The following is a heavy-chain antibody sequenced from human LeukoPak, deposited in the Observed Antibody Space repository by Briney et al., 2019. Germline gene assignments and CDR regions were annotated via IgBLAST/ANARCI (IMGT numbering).Heavy chain of an antibody. CDR1: GGTFSSYA. CDR3: AEDTAMPMDV. D-gene: IGHD5-18*01. CDR2: IIPIFGTA. V-gene: IGHV1-69*05. Sequence: ASVKVSCKASGGTFSSYAISWVRQAPGQGLEWMGGIIPIFGTANYAQKFQSRVTITTDESTSTAYMELSSLRSEDTAVYYCAEDTAMPMDVWGKGTTVTVSS. J-gene: IGHJ6*03.